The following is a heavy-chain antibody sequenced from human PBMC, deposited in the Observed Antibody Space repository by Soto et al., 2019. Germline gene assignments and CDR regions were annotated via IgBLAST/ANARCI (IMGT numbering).Heavy chain of an antibody. Sequence: EVQLLESGGGLVQPGGSLRLSCAASGFTFSSYAMNWVRQAPGKGLEWVSLIGESGTPTYYAASVKGRFTISKDNSGNTLFLEMYSLRAEDTAVYYCARYIPGVRYYGMDVWGQGTTVTVSS. V-gene: IGHV3-23*01. CDR3: ARYIPGVRYYGMDV. J-gene: IGHJ6*02. CDR2: IGESGTPT. CDR1: GFTFSSYA. D-gene: IGHD2-2*01.